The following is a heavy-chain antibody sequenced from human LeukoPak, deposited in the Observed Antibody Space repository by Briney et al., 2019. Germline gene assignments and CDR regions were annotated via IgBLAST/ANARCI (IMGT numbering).Heavy chain of an antibody. CDR3: ARDYYDSSGYYRYYYGMDV. CDR2: IYHSGST. J-gene: IGHJ6*02. CDR1: GFAFDDYA. D-gene: IGHD3-22*01. Sequence: LRLSCAASGFAFDDYAMHWIRQPPGKGLEWIGYIYHSGSTYYNPSLKSRVTISVDRSKNQFSLKLSSVTAADTAVYYCARDYYDSSGYYRYYYGMDVWGQGTTVTVSS. V-gene: IGHV4-30-2*01.